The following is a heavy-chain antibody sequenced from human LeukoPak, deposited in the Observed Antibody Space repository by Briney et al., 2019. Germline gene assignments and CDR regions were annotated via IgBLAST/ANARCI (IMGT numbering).Heavy chain of an antibody. CDR1: GGSISSSSYY. V-gene: IGHV4-39*01. J-gene: IGHJ6*03. CDR3: ARRAVDTYGDYYYYYMDV. D-gene: IGHD4-17*01. CDR2: IYYSGST. Sequence: SETLSLTCTVSGGSISSSSYYWGWIRQPPGKGLEWIGSIYYSGSTYYNPSLKSRVTISVDTSKNQFSLKLSSVTAADTAVYYCARRAVDTYGDYYYYYMDVWGKGTTVTVSS.